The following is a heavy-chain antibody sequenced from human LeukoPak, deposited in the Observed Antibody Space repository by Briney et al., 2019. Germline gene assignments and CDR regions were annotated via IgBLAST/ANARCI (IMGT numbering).Heavy chain of an antibody. D-gene: IGHD2-2*02. CDR2: IYHSGST. J-gene: IGHJ4*02. V-gene: IGHV4-38-2*02. CDR1: GYSISSGYY. CDR3: ARDSPTADIVVVPAAILID. Sequence: PSETLSLTCTVSGYSISSGYYWGWIRQPPGKGLEWIGSIYHSGSTYYNPSLKSRVTISVDTSKNQFSLKPSSVTAADTAVYYCARDSPTADIVVVPAAILIDWGQGTLVTVSS.